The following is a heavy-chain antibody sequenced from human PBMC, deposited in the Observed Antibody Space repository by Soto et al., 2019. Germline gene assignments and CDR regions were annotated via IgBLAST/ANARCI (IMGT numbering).Heavy chain of an antibody. J-gene: IGHJ3*02. CDR2: IIPIFGTV. V-gene: IGHV1-69*13. CDR3: AIDFARITMIVVVRPDAFDI. D-gene: IGHD3-22*01. CDR1: GGTFSSYA. Sequence: SMKVSCKASGGTFSSYAISWVRQAPGLGLEWMGGIIPIFGTVNYAQKVQGRVTITADESTSTAYMELSSLRSEDTAVYSCAIDFARITMIVVVRPDAFDIWVQGTMVTVSS.